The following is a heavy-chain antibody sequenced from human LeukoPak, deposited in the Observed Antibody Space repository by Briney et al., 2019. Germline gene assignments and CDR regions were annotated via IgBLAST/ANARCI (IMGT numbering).Heavy chain of an antibody. Sequence: SGPTLVKPTQTLTLTCTFSGFSLSTSGVGVGWIRQPPGKALEWLALIYWNDDKRYSPSLKSRLTITKDTSKNQVILTMTNMDPVDTATYYCAHRRRVVPSGWYYFDYWGQGTLVTVSS. J-gene: IGHJ4*02. CDR1: GFSLSTSGVG. V-gene: IGHV2-5*01. D-gene: IGHD6-19*01. CDR2: IYWNDDK. CDR3: AHRRRVVPSGWYYFDY.